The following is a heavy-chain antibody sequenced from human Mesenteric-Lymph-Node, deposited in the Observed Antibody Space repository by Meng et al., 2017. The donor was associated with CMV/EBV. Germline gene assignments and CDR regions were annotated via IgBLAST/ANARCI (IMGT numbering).Heavy chain of an antibody. CDR2: IKQDGDEK. CDR3: ARGRYSWGE. J-gene: IGHJ4*02. CDR1: GFTFSSYW. D-gene: IGHD3-16*01. Sequence: GESLKISCAASGFTFSSYWMTWVRQALGKGLEWVANIKQDGDEKYYVDSVKGRFTISRDNAKNSLFLQMNSLRAEDTAVYYCARGRYSWGEWGQGTLVTVSS. V-gene: IGHV3-7*01.